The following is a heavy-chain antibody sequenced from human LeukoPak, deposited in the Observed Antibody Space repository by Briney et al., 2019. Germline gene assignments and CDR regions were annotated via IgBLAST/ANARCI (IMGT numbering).Heavy chain of an antibody. J-gene: IGHJ4*02. Sequence: ASVKVSCKASGYTFTSYYMHWVRQAPGQGLEWMGIINPSGGSTSYAQKFQGRVTVTRDMSTSTVYMELSNLRSEDTAVYYRARDRGIPAAGTFDYWGQGALVTVSS. V-gene: IGHV1-46*01. D-gene: IGHD6-13*01. CDR2: INPSGGST. CDR1: GYTFTSYY. CDR3: ARDRGIPAAGTFDY.